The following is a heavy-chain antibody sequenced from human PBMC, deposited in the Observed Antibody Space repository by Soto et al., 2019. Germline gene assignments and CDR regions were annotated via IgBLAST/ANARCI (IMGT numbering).Heavy chain of an antibody. CDR1: GGTLNNYA. D-gene: IGHD5-12*01. V-gene: IGHV1-69*13. CDR2: IIPIFNSA. CDR3: AREVTVASYSFDI. Sequence: GASVKLAFKASGGTLNNYARSWVRQAPGQGLEWVGGIIPIFNSANYAQKFQGRVTITADDSTSTAYMELRSLRPDDTAVYYCAREVTVASYSFDIWGQGTLVTVSS. J-gene: IGHJ4*02.